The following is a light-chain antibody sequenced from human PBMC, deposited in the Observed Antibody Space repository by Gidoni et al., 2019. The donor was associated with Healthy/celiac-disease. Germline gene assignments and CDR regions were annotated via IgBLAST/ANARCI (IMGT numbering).Light chain of an antibody. J-gene: IGLJ2*01. CDR1: TGAVTSGYY. V-gene: IGLV7-43*01. Sequence: QTVVTQEPSMTVSPGGTVTLTCASSTGAVTSGYYPNWFQQKPGQAPRALISSTSNKHSWPPARFSGSLLGGKAALTLSGVQPEDEAEYYCLLYYGGVVVFGGGTKLTVL. CDR3: LLYYGGVVV. CDR2: STS.